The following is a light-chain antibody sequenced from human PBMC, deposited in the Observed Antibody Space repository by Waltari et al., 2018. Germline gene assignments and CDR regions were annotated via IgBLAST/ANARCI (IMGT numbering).Light chain of an antibody. CDR2: NAS. V-gene: IGKV1-5*03. CDR3: LQYDSDART. Sequence: DIQLTQSPSTLSASVGDRVTITCRGSQSISTLLSWYQQKPGKVPTLLIYNASKLESGVPSRFSGSGSGTEFTLTISSLQPDDFAGYHCLQYDSDARTFGQGTKVEIK. CDR1: QSISTL. J-gene: IGKJ1*01.